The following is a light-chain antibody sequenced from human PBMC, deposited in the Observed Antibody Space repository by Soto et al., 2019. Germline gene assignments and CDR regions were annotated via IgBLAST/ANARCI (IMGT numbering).Light chain of an antibody. J-gene: IGKJ4*01. CDR3: RQLNSYPLLT. CDR1: QGISSY. CDR2: AAS. V-gene: IGKV1-9*01. Sequence: DIQLTQSPSFLSASVGDRVTITCRASQGISSYLAWYQQKPGKAPKLLIYAASTLQSGVPSRFSGSGSGTEFTLTISSLQPEDFATYYCRQLNSYPLLTFGGGTKVDIK.